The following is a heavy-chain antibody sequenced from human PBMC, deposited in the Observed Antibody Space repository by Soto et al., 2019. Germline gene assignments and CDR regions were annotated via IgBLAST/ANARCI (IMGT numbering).Heavy chain of an antibody. J-gene: IGHJ4*02. Sequence: SETLSLTCTVSGGSISSYYWSWIRQPPGKGLEWIGYIYYSGSTNYNPSLNSRVTISVNTSKNQFSLKLTSVTAADTAVYYCARAKDILTGYYNAYYFDYWGQGTLVTVSS. D-gene: IGHD3-9*01. CDR1: GGSISSYY. CDR2: IYYSGST. V-gene: IGHV4-59*01. CDR3: ARAKDILTGYYNAYYFDY.